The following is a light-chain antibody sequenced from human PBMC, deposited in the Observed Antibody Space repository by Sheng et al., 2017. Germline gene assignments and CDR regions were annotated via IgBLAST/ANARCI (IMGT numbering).Light chain of an antibody. Sequence: SYVLAQPPSVSVAPGQTATITCGADNIGRKSVNWYQQRPGQAPVLVVFDDRERPSGVPERFSGSNSGNTATLTINRVEAGDEADYFCHTWDSTNDVMFGGGTKLTVL. CDR1: NIGRKS. J-gene: IGLJ3*02. CDR3: HTWDSTNDVM. V-gene: IGLV3-21*02. CDR2: DDR.